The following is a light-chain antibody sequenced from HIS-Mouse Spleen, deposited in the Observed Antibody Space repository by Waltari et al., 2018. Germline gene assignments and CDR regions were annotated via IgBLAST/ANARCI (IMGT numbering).Light chain of an antibody. V-gene: IGKV1-8*01. Sequence: AIRMTQSPSPLSASTGDRVTITCRASQGISSYLAWYQQKPGKAPKLLIYAASTLQSGVPSRFSGSGSGTDFTLTISCLQSEDFATYYCQQYYSTFFTFGPGTKVDIK. J-gene: IGKJ3*01. CDR2: AAS. CDR1: QGISSY. CDR3: QQYYSTFFT.